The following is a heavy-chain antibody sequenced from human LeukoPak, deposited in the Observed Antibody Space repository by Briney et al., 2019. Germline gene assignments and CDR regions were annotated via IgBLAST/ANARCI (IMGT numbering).Heavy chain of an antibody. J-gene: IGHJ5*02. CDR2: IYYSGST. V-gene: IGHV4-39*07. D-gene: IGHD2-2*01. CDR1: GGSISSSSYY. CDR3: ARDRHCSSTSCSKGNWFDP. Sequence: PSETLSLTCTVSGGSISSSSYYWGWIRQPPGKGLEWIGSIYYSGSTYYNPSLKSRVTISVDTSQNQFSLKLSSVTAADTAVYYCARDRHCSSTSCSKGNWFDPWGQGTLVTVSS.